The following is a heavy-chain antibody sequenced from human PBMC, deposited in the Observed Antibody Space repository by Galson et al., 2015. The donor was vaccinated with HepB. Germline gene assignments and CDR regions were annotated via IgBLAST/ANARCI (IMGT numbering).Heavy chain of an antibody. Sequence: SLRLSCAASGFTFSSYAMHWVRQAPGKGLEWVAVISYDGSNKYYADSVKGRFTISRDNSKNTLYLQMNSLRAEDTAVYYCASLGRCGTSCFNDAFDIWGQGTMVTVSS. J-gene: IGHJ3*02. CDR2: ISYDGSNK. D-gene: IGHD2-2*01. V-gene: IGHV3-30-3*01. CDR1: GFTFSSYA. CDR3: ASLGRCGTSCFNDAFDI.